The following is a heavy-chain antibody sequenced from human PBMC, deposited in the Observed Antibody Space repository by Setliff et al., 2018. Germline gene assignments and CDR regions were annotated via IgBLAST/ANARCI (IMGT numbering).Heavy chain of an antibody. CDR1: GFTFSSYW. V-gene: IGHV3-23*01. J-gene: IGHJ3*02. D-gene: IGHD3-3*01. CDR2: ISGSGGST. CDR3: ARDTYTIFGVVPSEAHAFDI. Sequence: GGSLRLSCAASGFTFSSYWMSWVRQAPGKGLEWVSVISGSGGSTYYADSVKGRFTISRDNSKNTLYLQMNSLRAEDTAAYYCARDTYTIFGVVPSEAHAFDIWGQGTMVTVSS.